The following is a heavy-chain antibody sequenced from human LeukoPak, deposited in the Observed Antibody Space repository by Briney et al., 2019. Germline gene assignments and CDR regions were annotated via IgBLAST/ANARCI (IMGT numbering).Heavy chain of an antibody. V-gene: IGHV4-59*12. CDR1: GGSITNYY. D-gene: IGHD3-9*01. CDR2: IYYSGST. Sequence: SETLSLTCTVSGGSITNYYWSWIRQPPGKGLEWIGYIYYSGSTNYNPSLKSRVTISVDTSKNQFSLKLSSVTAADTAMYHCASLPSGYCFDSSSQGTLVTVSS. CDR3: ASLPSGYCFDS. J-gene: IGHJ4*02.